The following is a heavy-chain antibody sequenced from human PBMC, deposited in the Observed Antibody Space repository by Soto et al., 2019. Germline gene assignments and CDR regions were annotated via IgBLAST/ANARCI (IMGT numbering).Heavy chain of an antibody. Sequence: GGSLRLSCAASGFTFSSYGMHWVRQAPGKGLEWVAVIWYDGSNKYYADSVKGRFTISRDNSKNTLYLQMNSLRAEDTAVYYCAKRPLATVFGVAGNRFDPWGQGT. CDR3: AKRPLATVFGVAGNRFDP. J-gene: IGHJ5*02. CDR1: GFTFSSYG. D-gene: IGHD3-3*01. V-gene: IGHV3-33*06. CDR2: IWYDGSNK.